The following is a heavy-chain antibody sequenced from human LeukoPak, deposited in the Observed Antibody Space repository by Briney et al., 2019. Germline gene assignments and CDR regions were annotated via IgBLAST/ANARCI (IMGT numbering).Heavy chain of an antibody. CDR1: GYTFTNFG. Sequence: ASVKVSCKASGYTFTNFGISWVRQAPGQGLEWMGWISVYKGDTNYAQILQGRVTMTTDTPTSTAYMELRSLRSDDTAVYYCARAGGWARGDYKGDAFDIWGQGTMVTVSS. J-gene: IGHJ3*02. CDR2: ISVYKGDT. CDR3: ARAGGWARGDYKGDAFDI. D-gene: IGHD6-19*01. V-gene: IGHV1-18*01.